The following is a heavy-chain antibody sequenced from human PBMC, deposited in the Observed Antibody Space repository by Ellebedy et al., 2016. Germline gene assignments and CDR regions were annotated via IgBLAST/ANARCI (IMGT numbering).Heavy chain of an antibody. V-gene: IGHV3-74*01. J-gene: IGHJ6*02. CDR1: GFTFSSYW. CDR2: INGDGSST. Sequence: GESLKISXAASGFTFSSYWMHWVRQAPGKGLVWVSRINGDGSSTTYADSVKGRFTISRDNAENTLYLQMNSLRAEDTAVYYCAKQAHRGYCSSTSCYGGMDVWGQGTTVTVSS. D-gene: IGHD2-2*01. CDR3: AKQAHRGYCSSTSCYGGMDV.